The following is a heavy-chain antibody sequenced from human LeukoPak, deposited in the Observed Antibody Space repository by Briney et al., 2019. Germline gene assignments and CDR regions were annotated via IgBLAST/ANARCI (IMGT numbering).Heavy chain of an antibody. CDR3: ARGPYSSSWYDWFDP. V-gene: IGHV3-21*01. J-gene: IGHJ5*02. Sequence: GGSLRLSCAASGFTFSSYSMNWVRQAPGKGLEWVSSISSSSSYIYYADSVKGRFTISRDNAKNSLYLQMNSLRAEDTAVYYCARGPYSSSWYDWFDPWGQGTLVTVSS. CDR1: GFTFSSYS. D-gene: IGHD6-13*01. CDR2: ISSSSSYI.